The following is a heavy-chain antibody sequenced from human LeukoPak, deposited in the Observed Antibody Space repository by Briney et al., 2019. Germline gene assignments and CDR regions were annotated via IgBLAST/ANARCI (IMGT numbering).Heavy chain of an antibody. CDR2: IYYSGST. V-gene: IGHV4-39*07. CDR3: ARVKGGYSYGHGPYFDY. Sequence: SETLSLTCTVSGGSISSSSYYWGWIRQPPGKGLEWIGSIYYSGSTYYNPSLKSRVTISVDTSKNQFSLKLSSVTAADTAVYYCARVKGGYSYGHGPYFDYWGQGTLVTVSS. D-gene: IGHD5-18*01. J-gene: IGHJ4*02. CDR1: GGSISSSSYY.